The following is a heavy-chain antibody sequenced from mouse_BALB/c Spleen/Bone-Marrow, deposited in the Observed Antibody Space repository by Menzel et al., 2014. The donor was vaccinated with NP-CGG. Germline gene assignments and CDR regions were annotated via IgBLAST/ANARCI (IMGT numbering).Heavy chain of an antibody. CDR1: GFSFSNYG. CDR2: ISGDGRYT. Sequence: EVMLVESGGGLVKSGGSLKLSCAASGFSFSNYGMSWVRQTPEKRLEWVATISGDGRYTFYSDSVKGRFTISRDNAKNNLYLQLSSLRSGDTAFYYCARHAHYAQTEVSFVYWGQGTLVTVSA. J-gene: IGHJ3*01. V-gene: IGHV5-9-2*01. CDR3: ARHAHYAQTEVSFVY. D-gene: IGHD1-1*02.